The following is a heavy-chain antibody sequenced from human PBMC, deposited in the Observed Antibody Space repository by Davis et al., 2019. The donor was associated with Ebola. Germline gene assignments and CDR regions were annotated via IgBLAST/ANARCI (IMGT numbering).Heavy chain of an antibody. Sequence: MPSETLSLTCAISGDSVSSNSAAWNWIRQSPSRGLEWLGRTYYRSKWYNDYAISVKSRITINPDTSKNQFSLQLNSVTPEDTAVYYCARGDWNDRWFDPWGQGTLVTVSS. D-gene: IGHD1-1*01. CDR3: ARGDWNDRWFDP. V-gene: IGHV6-1*01. CDR2: TYYRSKWYN. J-gene: IGHJ5*02. CDR1: GDSVSSNSAA.